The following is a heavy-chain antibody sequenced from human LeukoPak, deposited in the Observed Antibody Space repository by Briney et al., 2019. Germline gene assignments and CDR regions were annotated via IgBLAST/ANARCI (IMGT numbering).Heavy chain of an antibody. CDR2: ISSSGSTI. D-gene: IGHD6-13*01. V-gene: IGHV3-48*03. Sequence: GALRLSCAASGFTFSSYEMNWVRQAPGKGREWVSYISSSGSTIYYADSVQGRFTISRDNAKNSLYLQMNSLRAEDTAVYYYARDSSSWYGRAFDIWGQGTMVTVSS. J-gene: IGHJ3*02. CDR3: ARDSSSWYGRAFDI. CDR1: GFTFSSYE.